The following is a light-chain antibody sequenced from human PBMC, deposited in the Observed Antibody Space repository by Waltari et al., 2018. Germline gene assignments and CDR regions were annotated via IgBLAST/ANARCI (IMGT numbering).Light chain of an antibody. CDR1: SSNIGSNY. Sequence: QSVLTQPPSASGTPGQRVTIPCSGSSSNIGSNYVYWYQQRPVTAPKLLIYRTNQRPSGVPDRFSVSKSGTSASLAISGLRSDDEADYYCAAWDDSLSGPRVFGGGTKLTVL. V-gene: IGLV1-47*01. CDR2: RTN. CDR3: AAWDDSLSGPRV. J-gene: IGLJ3*02.